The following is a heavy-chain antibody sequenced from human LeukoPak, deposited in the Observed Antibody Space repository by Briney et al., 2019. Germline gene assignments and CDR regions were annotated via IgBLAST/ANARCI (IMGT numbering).Heavy chain of an antibody. Sequence: PGGSLRLSCVASGFTFSNYAMSWVRQAPGKGLEWVSSFSGSGDSTNYADSVKGRFTISRDHSKNTLYLEMNSLRVEDTAEYYCARGLDYGNYVGCDYWGQGTKVTVSS. CDR3: ARGLDYGNYVGCDY. CDR2: FSGSGDST. V-gene: IGHV3-23*01. D-gene: IGHD4-11*01. CDR1: GFTFSNYA. J-gene: IGHJ4*02.